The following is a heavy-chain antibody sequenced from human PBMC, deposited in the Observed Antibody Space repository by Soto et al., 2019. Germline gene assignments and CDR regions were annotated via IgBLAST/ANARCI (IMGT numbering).Heavy chain of an antibody. CDR1: GGSFSGYY. V-gene: IGHV4-34*01. J-gene: IGHJ6*02. CDR3: ARVPSPFDFYYALDV. D-gene: IGHD3-16*01. Sequence: SETLSLTCAVYGGSFSGYYWSWIRQPPGKGLEWIGEINHSGSTNYNPSLKSRLTMSLDTSQNQFSLKLNSVTAAETAVYFCARVPSPFDFYYALDVWGQGTTVTVSS. CDR2: INHSGST.